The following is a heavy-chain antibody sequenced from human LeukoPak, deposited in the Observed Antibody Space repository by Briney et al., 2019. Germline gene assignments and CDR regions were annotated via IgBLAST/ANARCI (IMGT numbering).Heavy chain of an antibody. D-gene: IGHD2/OR15-2a*01. J-gene: IGHJ4*02. V-gene: IGHV4-59*08. Sequence: SETLSLTCTVSGGSINNDYWSWIRHPPGRGLEWTGYTHYSGSTNYNPSLKSRVTISVHTSNNQCSLQLSSVTDADTAVYYCARALSGGYFAYWGQGTLVTVSS. CDR2: THYSGST. CDR1: GGSINNDY. CDR3: ARALSGGYFAY.